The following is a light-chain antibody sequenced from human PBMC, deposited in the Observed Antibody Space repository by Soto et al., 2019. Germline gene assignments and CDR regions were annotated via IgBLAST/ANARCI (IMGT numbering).Light chain of an antibody. CDR2: GAS. CDR3: QQYSNWRT. J-gene: IGKJ1*01. CDR1: QSVSSN. V-gene: IGKV3-15*01. Sequence: EIVMTQSPATLSVSPGERVTLSCRASQSVSSNLAWYQQKPGQAPRLLIYGASTRATGIPARFSGSGSGTEFTLTISSLQSEDFAVYYCQQYSNWRTFGQGTKVDIK.